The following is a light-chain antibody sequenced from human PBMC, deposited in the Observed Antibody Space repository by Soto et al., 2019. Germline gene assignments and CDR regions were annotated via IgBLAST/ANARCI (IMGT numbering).Light chain of an antibody. Sequence: DIQMTQAPSSLSASVGGRVTITCRASQRIHTWVAWYQQKPGTAPKLLVYKATILQSGVPSRFSGSASGTGFTLAISKMQPDDFATYYCQQSETFSRWRFGQGPKV. CDR1: QRIHTW. CDR3: QQSETFSRWR. V-gene: IGKV1-5*03. J-gene: IGKJ1*01. CDR2: KAT.